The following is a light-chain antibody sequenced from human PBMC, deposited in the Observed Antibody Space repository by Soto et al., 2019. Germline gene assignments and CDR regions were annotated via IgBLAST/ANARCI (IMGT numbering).Light chain of an antibody. J-gene: IGLJ2*01. Sequence: QSVLTQPPSASGAPGQRVTISCSGSTSNIGNNFVYWYQHLPGTAPKLVIFSYSQRPSGVPDRFSASKSGTSASLAISGLQPEDEAQYYCAAWEDSLIGLGVVFGGGTKVTVL. V-gene: IGLV1-44*01. CDR3: AAWEDSLIGLGVV. CDR1: TSNIGNNF. CDR2: SYS.